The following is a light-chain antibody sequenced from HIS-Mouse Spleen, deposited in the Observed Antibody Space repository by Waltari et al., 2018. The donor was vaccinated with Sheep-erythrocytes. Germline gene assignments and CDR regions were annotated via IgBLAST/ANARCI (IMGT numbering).Light chain of an antibody. CDR2: EVI. Sequence: QSALTQPASVSGSPGQSIPIPCPGTSSDVGGYNYVSWSQQHPGKAPKLMIYEVINRPAGVSNRISGLQAEDEADYYCGSYTSSSTLVVFGGGTKLTVL. V-gene: IGLV2-14*01. CDR1: SSDVGGYNY. J-gene: IGLJ2*01. CDR3: GSYTSSSTLVV.